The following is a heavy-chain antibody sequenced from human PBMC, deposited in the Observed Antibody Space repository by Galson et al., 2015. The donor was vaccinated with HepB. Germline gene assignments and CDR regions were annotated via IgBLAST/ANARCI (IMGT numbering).Heavy chain of an antibody. CDR3: ARVYGDMGFDAFDI. D-gene: IGHD4-17*01. J-gene: IGHJ3*02. CDR2: INHSGST. Sequence: CAVYGGSFSGYYWSWIRQPPGKGLEWIGEINHSGSTNYNPSLKSRVTISVDTSKNQFSLKLSSVTAADTAVYYCARVYGDMGFDAFDIWGQGTMVTVSS. V-gene: IGHV4-34*01. CDR1: GGSFSGYY.